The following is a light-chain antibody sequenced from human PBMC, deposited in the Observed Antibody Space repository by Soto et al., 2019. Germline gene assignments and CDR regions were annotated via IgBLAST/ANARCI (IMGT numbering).Light chain of an antibody. CDR3: QQYNSYSIT. CDR2: KAS. J-gene: IGKJ5*01. CDR1: QSISSW. Sequence: DIQMTQSPSTPSASVGDRVTITFRASQSISSWLAWYQQKPGKAPKLLIYKASSLESGVPSRFSGSGSGTEFTLTISSLQPDDFATYYCQQYNSYSITFGQGTRLEIK. V-gene: IGKV1-5*03.